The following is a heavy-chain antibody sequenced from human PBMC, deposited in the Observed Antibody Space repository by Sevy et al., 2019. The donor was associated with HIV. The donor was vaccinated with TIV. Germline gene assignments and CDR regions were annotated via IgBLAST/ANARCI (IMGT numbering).Heavy chain of an antibody. D-gene: IGHD4-17*01. J-gene: IGHJ1*01. Sequence: GGSLRLSCAASGFTFDDYAMHWVRQAPGKGLEWVSSITWNRGSIDYADSVKGRFTMSRDNVKNFLYLQMNSLRAEDTAFYYCARDLYPPTTVLRGYFQYWGQGTLVTVSS. CDR2: ITWNRGSI. CDR3: ARDLYPPTTVLRGYFQY. CDR1: GFTFDDYA. V-gene: IGHV3-9*01.